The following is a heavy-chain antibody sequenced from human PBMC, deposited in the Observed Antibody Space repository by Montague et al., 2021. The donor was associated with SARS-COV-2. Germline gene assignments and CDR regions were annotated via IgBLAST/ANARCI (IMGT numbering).Heavy chain of an antibody. D-gene: IGHD2-15*01. Sequence: SETLSLTCIVSGRSVRNYYWTWIRQSPGKGLEWSGDINHSGATNXTPSLKSRVTISLDTSKNQISLELTSVTVADTAVYFCARGHLALSTFVVVDSLASGAFDYWGQGALVTVSS. CDR2: INHSGAT. V-gene: IGHV4-59*02. CDR3: ARGHLALSTFVVVDSLASGAFDY. J-gene: IGHJ4*02. CDR1: GRSVRNYY.